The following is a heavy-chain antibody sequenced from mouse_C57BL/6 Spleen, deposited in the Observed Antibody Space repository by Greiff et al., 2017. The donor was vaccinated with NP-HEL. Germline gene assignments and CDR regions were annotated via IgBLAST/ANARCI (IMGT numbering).Heavy chain of an antibody. CDR1: GYTFTSYT. CDR3: APHRDAMDY. CDR2: INPSSGYT. Sequence: VQLQQSGAELARPGASVKMSCKASGYTFTSYTMHWVKQRPGPGLEWIGYINPSSGYTKYNQKFKDKATLIAEKSSSTAYMQLSSLTSTASAVYYCAPHRDAMDYWGQGTSVTVSS. D-gene: IGHD3-1*01. V-gene: IGHV1-4*01. J-gene: IGHJ4*01.